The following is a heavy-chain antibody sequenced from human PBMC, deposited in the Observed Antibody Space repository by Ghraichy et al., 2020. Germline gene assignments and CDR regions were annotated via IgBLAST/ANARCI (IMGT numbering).Heavy chain of an antibody. J-gene: IGHJ3*02. Sequence: SETLSLTCTVSGGSISSGDYYWSWIRQPPGKGLEWIGYIYYSGSTYYNPSLKSRVTISVDTSKNQFSLKLSSVTAADTAVYYCASSYDMDLWQPQPNDAFDIWGQGTMVTVSS. D-gene: IGHD3-10*01. CDR3: ASSYDMDLWQPQPNDAFDI. CDR1: GGSISSGDYY. CDR2: IYYSGST. V-gene: IGHV4-30-4*01.